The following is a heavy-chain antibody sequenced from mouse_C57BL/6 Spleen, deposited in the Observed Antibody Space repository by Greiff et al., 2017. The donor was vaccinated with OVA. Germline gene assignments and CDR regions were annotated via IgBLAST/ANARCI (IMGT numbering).Heavy chain of an antibody. Sequence: VQLQQSGAELARPGASVKLSCKASGYTFTSYGISWVKQRTGQGLEWIGKIYPRSGNTYYNEKFKGKATLTADKSSSTAYMELRSLTSEDSAVYVCARRDGSSYAGWFAYWGQGTLVTVSA. D-gene: IGHD1-1*01. V-gene: IGHV1-81*01. J-gene: IGHJ3*01. CDR2: IYPRSGNT. CDR1: GYTFTSYG. CDR3: ARRDGSSYAGWFAY.